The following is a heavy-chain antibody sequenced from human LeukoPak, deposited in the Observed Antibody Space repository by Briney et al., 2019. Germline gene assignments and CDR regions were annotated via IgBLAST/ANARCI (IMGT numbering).Heavy chain of an antibody. CDR2: IRHDGSNT. CDR1: GFTFNIYG. CDR3: AKAPGITRTSHFDY. V-gene: IGHV3-30*02. J-gene: IGHJ4*02. Sequence: PGRSLRLSCAASGFTFNIYGMNWVRQAPGKGLEWVSFIRHDGSNTYYADSVKGRFTLSRDNSKNTLYLQMNNLRVEDTAVYYCAKAPGITRTSHFDYWGQGILVTVSS. D-gene: IGHD1-7*01.